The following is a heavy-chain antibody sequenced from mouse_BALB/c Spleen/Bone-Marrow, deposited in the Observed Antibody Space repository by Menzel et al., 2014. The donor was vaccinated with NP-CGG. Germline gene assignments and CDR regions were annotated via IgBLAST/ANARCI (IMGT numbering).Heavy chain of an antibody. CDR1: GYTFTSSW. D-gene: IGHD3-2*02. CDR2: IHPNSGNT. CDR3: ARSGFDY. J-gene: IGHJ2*01. V-gene: IGHV1S130*01. Sequence: QVQLQQSGSVLVRPGASVKLSCKASGYTFTSSWMHWAKQRPGQGLEWIGEIHPNSGNTNYNEKFKGKATLTVDKSSSTAYVDLSSLTSEGSAVYYCARSGFDYWGQGTTLTVSS.